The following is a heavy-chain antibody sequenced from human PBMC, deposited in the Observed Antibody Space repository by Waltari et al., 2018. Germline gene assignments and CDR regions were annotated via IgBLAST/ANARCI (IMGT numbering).Heavy chain of an antibody. CDR2: TNEYGST. CDR1: GGSLTAYY. Sequence: AGLVKPSETLSLTCAVSGGSLTAYYWTWIRQPPGKGLEWIGQTNEYGSTQYTPSLRGRVSISRDTSTNKIFLDLTSVTAADTAVYYCARGPPDGFHIWGQGTVVTVSS. CDR3: ARGPPDGFHI. J-gene: IGHJ3*02. V-gene: IGHV4-34*01.